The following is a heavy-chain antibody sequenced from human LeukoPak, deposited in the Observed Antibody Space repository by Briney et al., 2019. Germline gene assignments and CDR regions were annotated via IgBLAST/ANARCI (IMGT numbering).Heavy chain of an antibody. Sequence: SETLSLTCAVSGYSISSGYYWGWIWQPPGKGLEWIGSIYHSGSTYYNPSLKSRVNISVDTSKNQFSLKLSSVTAADTAVYYCARRRVGFTVDYWSQGTLVTVSS. V-gene: IGHV4-38-2*01. CDR1: GYSISSGYY. CDR3: ARRRVGFTVDY. J-gene: IGHJ4*02. CDR2: IYHSGST. D-gene: IGHD1-26*01.